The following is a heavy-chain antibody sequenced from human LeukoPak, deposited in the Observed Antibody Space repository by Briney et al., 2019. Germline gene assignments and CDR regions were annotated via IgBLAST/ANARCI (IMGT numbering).Heavy chain of an antibody. D-gene: IGHD2-15*01. Sequence: PGGSLRLSCAASGFTFSSYWMSWVRQAPGKGLEWVANIKQDGSEKYYMDSVKGRFTISRDNAKNSLSLQMNSLRVEDTAVYYCARDRDCGDGGCYPHFDYWGQGVRVTVSS. CDR1: GFTFSSYW. CDR3: ARDRDCGDGGCYPHFDY. J-gene: IGHJ4*02. V-gene: IGHV3-7*01. CDR2: IKQDGSEK.